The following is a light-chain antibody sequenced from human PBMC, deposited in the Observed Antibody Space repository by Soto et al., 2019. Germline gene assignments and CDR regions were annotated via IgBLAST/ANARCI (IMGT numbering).Light chain of an antibody. CDR1: QSVSSSY. CDR3: QQYGSSPPFT. J-gene: IGKJ1*01. Sequence: MLKQSPGTVSLSTGERATLSCRASQSVSSSYLAWYQQKPGQAPRLLIYGASSRATGIPDRFGGSGSGTDFTLTISRLEPEDFAVYYCQQYGSSPPFTFGQGSKVAIK. V-gene: IGKV3-20*01. CDR2: GAS.